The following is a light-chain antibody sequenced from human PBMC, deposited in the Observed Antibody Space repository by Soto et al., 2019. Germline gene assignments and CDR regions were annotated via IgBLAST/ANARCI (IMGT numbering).Light chain of an antibody. CDR2: AAS. Sequence: DIQMTQSPSSLSASVGDRVTITCRASQSISSYLNLYQQKPGKAPKHLIYAASSLQSGVPSRFRGRGSGTDFTLPISSLQPEDFATYYCHQSYCTLSTFGQGTMVEIK. J-gene: IGKJ1*01. CDR3: HQSYCTLST. CDR1: QSISSY. V-gene: IGKV1-39*01.